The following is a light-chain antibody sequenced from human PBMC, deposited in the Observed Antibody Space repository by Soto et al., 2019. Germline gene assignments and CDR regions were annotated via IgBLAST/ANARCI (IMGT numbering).Light chain of an antibody. V-gene: IGKV1-5*03. CDR2: KAS. CDR3: QHYNYYSPWT. Sequence: GGGIVTKTCRSSQSISSRLAWYQQKPGKAPQVLIYKASSLESGVPSRFSGSRSGTEFTLTISSLQPDDFATYYCQHYNYYSPWTFGQGTKVDIK. J-gene: IGKJ1*01. CDR1: QSISSR.